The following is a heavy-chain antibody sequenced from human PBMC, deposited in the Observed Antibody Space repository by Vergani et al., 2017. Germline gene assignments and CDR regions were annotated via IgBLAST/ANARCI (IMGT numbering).Heavy chain of an antibody. J-gene: IGHJ3*02. CDR2: INHSGST. CDR1: GGSFSGYY. Sequence: QVQLQQWGAGLLKPSETLSLTCAVYGGSFSGYYWSWIRQPPGKGLEWIGEINHSGSTNYNPSLKSRVTISVDTSKNQFSLKLSSVTAADTAVYYCARGLRTYDAFDIWGQGTMVTVSS. D-gene: IGHD3-16*01. V-gene: IGHV4-34*01. CDR3: ARGLRTYDAFDI.